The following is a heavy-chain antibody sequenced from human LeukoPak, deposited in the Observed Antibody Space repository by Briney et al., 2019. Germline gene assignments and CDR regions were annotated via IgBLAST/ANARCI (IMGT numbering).Heavy chain of an antibody. V-gene: IGHV3-23*01. CDR2: ISGSGGST. CDR3: AKRIWPDYYYGMDV. Sequence: GDSLRLSCGASGFTFSSYAMSWVRQATGKALEWVSAISGSGGSTYYADSVKGRFTISRDNSKNTLYLQMNSLGAEDTAVYYCAKRIWPDYYYGMDVWGKGTTVTVSS. CDR1: GFTFSSYA. J-gene: IGHJ6*04.